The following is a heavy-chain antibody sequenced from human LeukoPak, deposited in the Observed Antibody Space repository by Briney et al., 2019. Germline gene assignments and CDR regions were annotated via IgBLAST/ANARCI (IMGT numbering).Heavy chain of an antibody. J-gene: IGHJ3*02. CDR3: AEYGDAFDI. V-gene: IGHV3-23*01. Sequence: GGSLRLSCAASGFTFSSYAMSWVRQAPGKGLEWVASISSGGISTNYADSVKGRFTISRDNSKNTLYLQMNSLRAEDTAVYYCAEYGDAFDIWGQGTMVTVSS. D-gene: IGHD4-17*01. CDR1: GFTFSSYA. CDR2: ISSGGIST.